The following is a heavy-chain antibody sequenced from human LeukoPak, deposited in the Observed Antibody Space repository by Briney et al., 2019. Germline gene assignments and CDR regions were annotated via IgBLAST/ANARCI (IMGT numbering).Heavy chain of an antibody. Sequence: GESLKISCKGSGYSFTSYWIGWGRQMSGKGLEWMGIIYPGDSDTRYSPSFQGQVTISADKSISTAYLQWSSLKASDTAMYYCARQSDTAMVTTYDYWGQGTLVTVSS. CDR1: GYSFTSYW. D-gene: IGHD5-18*01. V-gene: IGHV5-51*01. J-gene: IGHJ4*02. CDR2: IYPGDSDT. CDR3: ARQSDTAMVTTYDY.